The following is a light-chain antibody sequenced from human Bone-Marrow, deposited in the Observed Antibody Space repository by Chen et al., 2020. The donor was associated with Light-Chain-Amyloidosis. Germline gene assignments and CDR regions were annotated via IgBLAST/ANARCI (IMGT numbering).Light chain of an antibody. J-gene: IGLJ3*02. V-gene: IGLV6-57*01. CDR2: EDD. CDR1: SGSIATNY. CDR3: QSYQGSSQGV. Sequence: NFMLTQPLSVSESPGKTVIISCTRSSGSIATNYVQWYQQRPGSSPTTVIYEDDQRPSGVPDRFSGSIDRSSNSASLTIAGLKTEDEADYYCQSYQGSSQGVFGGGTKLTVL.